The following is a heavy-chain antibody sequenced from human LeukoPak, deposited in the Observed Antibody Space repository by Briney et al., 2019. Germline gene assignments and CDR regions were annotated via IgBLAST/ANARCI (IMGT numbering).Heavy chain of an antibody. J-gene: IGHJ4*02. CDR3: AREGHRYYDSRGYKW. V-gene: IGHV1-69*04. CDR2: IIPILGIA. Sequence: SVKVSCKASGGTFSSYTISWVRQAPGQGVEWMGRIIPILGIANYAQKFQGRVTITADKSTSTAYMELSSLRSEDTAVYYCAREGHRYYDSRGYKWWGQGTLVTVSS. D-gene: IGHD3-22*01. CDR1: GGTFSSYT.